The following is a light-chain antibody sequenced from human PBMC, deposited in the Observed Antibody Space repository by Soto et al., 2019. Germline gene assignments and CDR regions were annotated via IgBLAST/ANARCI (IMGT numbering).Light chain of an antibody. Sequence: DIQMTQSPSSLSSSAGDRVTITCRASQSIGRILNWYQQNPGKAPTLLIYDGSSLQSVAPSRFSGSGSGTDFTLTSSSLQPEDFATYYCQQGYSPPPITVGQGTRLEIK. CDR3: QQGYSPPPIT. J-gene: IGKJ5*01. CDR1: QSIGRI. V-gene: IGKV1-39*01. CDR2: DGS.